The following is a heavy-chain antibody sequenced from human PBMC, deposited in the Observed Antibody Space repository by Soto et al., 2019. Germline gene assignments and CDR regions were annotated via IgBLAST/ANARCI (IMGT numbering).Heavy chain of an antibody. J-gene: IGHJ4*02. CDR1: VITLSSYA. V-gene: IGHV3-23*01. Sequence: GSLRLSCAASVITLSSYAMSCARQAPGKGPEWVSAISASGGSTYYADSVKGRFTISRDNSKKTLYLQMNSLRAEDTAVYYSAKQGYSSGWSPFDYWGQGTLVTVSS. D-gene: IGHD6-19*01. CDR3: AKQGYSSGWSPFDY. CDR2: ISASGGST.